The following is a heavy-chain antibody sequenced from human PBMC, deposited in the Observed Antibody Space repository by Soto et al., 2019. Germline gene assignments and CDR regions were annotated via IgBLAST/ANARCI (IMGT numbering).Heavy chain of an antibody. Sequence: PSETLSLTCAVYGGSFSGYYWSWIRQPPGKGLEWIGEINHSVSTNYNPSLKSRVTISVDTSKNQFSLKLSSVTTADTAVYYCARGVSVRIGGSSYLDYWGQGTLVTVSS. CDR1: GGSFSGYY. V-gene: IGHV4-34*01. CDR3: ARGVSVRIGGSSYLDY. D-gene: IGHD2-15*01. CDR2: INHSVST. J-gene: IGHJ4*02.